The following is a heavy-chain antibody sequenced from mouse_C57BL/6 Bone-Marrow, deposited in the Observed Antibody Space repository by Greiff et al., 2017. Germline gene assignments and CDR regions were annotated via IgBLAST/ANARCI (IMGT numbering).Heavy chain of an antibody. CDR1: GFTFSSYG. V-gene: IGHV5-6*01. CDR2: ISSGGSYT. CDR3: ARRDYYGRFDY. Sequence: DVHLVESGGDLVKPGGSLKLSCAASGFTFSSYGLSWVRQTPDKRLEWVATISSGGSYTYYPDSVKGRFTISRDNAKNTLYLQMSSLKSEDTAMYYCARRDYYGRFDYWGQGTTLTVSS. D-gene: IGHD1-1*01. J-gene: IGHJ2*01.